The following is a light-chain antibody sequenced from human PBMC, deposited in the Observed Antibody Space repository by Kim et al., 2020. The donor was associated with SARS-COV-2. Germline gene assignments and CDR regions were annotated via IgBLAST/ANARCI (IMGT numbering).Light chain of an antibody. V-gene: IGLV3-1*01. J-gene: IGLJ3*02. CDR1: KLGDKY. Sequence: SYELTQPPSVSVSPGQTGTITCSRDKLGDKYVSWYQQKPGQSPLLVIYQDIYRPSGIPARFSGSNSGNTATLTISGTQAMDEADYYCQAWDRGSGGVFGGGTQLTVL. CDR3: QAWDRGSGGV. CDR2: QDI.